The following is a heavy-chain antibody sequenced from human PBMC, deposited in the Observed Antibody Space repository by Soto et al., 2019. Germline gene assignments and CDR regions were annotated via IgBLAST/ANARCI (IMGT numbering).Heavy chain of an antibody. CDR3: ARVKYGYYLDY. Sequence: SETLSLTCTVSGGSVSSGGYYWSWIRQHPGKGLEWIGYIYYSGSTYYNPSLKSRVTISVDTSKNQFSLKLSSVTAADTAVYYCARVKYGYYLDYWGQGTLVTVSS. D-gene: IGHD1-26*01. J-gene: IGHJ4*02. V-gene: IGHV4-31*03. CDR1: GGSVSSGGYY. CDR2: IYYSGST.